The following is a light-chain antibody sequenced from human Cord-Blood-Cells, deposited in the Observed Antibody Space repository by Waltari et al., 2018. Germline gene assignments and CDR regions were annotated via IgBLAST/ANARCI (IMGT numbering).Light chain of an antibody. CDR1: QSISSY. CDR3: QQSYSTPYT. Sequence: DIQMTQSPSSLSASVGDRVTITCRASQSISSYLNWYRQKPGKAPKLLIYAASSLQSGVPSRCSGSGSWTDFTLTISSLQPEDFATYYCQQSYSTPYTFGQGTKLEIK. J-gene: IGKJ2*01. CDR2: AAS. V-gene: IGKV1-39*01.